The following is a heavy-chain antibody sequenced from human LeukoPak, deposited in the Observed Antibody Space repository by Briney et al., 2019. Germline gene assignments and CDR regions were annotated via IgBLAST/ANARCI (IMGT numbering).Heavy chain of an antibody. J-gene: IGHJ5*02. CDR3: ANSVGRNWFYP. V-gene: IGHV1-46*03. CDR1: GYTFTSYY. CDR2: INPSGGST. Sequence: ASVKVSCKASGYTFTSYYMHWVRQAPGQGVEWMGIINPSGGSTNYAQKFQGRVTMTTHTSTITVYMELSSLSSEDTAVYYCANSVGRNWFYPWGQGTLVTFSS.